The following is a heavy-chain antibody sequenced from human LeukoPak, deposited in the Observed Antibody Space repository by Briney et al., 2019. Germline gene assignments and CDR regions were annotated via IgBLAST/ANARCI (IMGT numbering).Heavy chain of an antibody. CDR3: ARVDCSGGSCYPGAALYYYYGMDV. Sequence: ASVKVSCKASGYTFTGYYMHWVRQAPGQGLEWMGWINPNSGGTNYAQKFQGRVTMTRDTSISTAYMELSRLRSDDTAVYYCARVDCSGGSCYPGAALYYYYGMDVWGQGTTVTVSS. D-gene: IGHD2-15*01. CDR2: INPNSGGT. V-gene: IGHV1-2*02. CDR1: GYTFTGYY. J-gene: IGHJ6*02.